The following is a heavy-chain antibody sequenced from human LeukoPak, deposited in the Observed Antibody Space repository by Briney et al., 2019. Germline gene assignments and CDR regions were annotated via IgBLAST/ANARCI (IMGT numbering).Heavy chain of an antibody. D-gene: IGHD3-10*01. Sequence: GGSLRLSCAASGFTFSSYAMHWVRQAPGKGLEWVAVISYGGSNKYYADSVKGRFTISRDNSKNTLYLQMNSLRAEDTAVYYCAKDYYGSGSYDLDYWGQGTLVTVSS. CDR3: AKDYYGSGSYDLDY. V-gene: IGHV3-30*18. J-gene: IGHJ4*02. CDR1: GFTFSSYA. CDR2: ISYGGSNK.